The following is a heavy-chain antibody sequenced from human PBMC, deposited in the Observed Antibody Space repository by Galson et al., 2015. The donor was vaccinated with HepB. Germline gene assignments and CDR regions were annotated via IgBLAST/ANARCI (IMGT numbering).Heavy chain of an antibody. CDR3: AKNLSLVPAVPPDY. CDR1: GFTFSNYA. D-gene: IGHD2-2*01. CDR2: ISGRHGTT. J-gene: IGHJ4*02. V-gene: IGHV3-23*01. Sequence: SLRLSCAASGFTFSNYAMTWVRQAPGKGLEWVSSISGRHGTTYYADSVKGRFTVSRDNSKNTLYLQMNSLRAEDTAVYSCAKNLSLVPAVPPDYWGQGTLVTVSS.